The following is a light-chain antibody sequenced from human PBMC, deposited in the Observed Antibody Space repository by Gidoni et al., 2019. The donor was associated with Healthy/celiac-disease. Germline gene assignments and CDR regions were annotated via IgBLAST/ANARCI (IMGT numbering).Light chain of an antibody. CDR1: QSVSSSY. CDR3: QQYGSHLRRT. CDR2: GAS. Sequence: EIVLTQSPGTLSLSPGERATLSCRASQSVSSSYLAWYQQKPGQAPRLLIYGASSRATGIPDRFSGSGSGTDFTLTISRLEPEDFAVYYCQQYGSHLRRTFGQGTKVEIK. V-gene: IGKV3-20*01. J-gene: IGKJ1*01.